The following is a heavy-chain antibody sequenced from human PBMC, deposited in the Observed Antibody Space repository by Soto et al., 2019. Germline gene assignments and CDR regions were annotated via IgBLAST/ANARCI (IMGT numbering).Heavy chain of an antibody. CDR2: IYSSGYT. J-gene: IGHJ6*02. V-gene: IGHV4-4*07. CDR3: ARAYSDGYCTNGVCYTANGMDV. CDR1: GGSISSYY. Sequence: SETLSLTCTVSGGSISSYYWSWIRQPAGKGLEWIGHIYSSGYTNYKPSLKSRVTISVDKSKNQFSLKLSSVTAADTAVYYCARAYSDGYCTNGVCYTANGMDVWGQGTTVTVSS. D-gene: IGHD2-8*01.